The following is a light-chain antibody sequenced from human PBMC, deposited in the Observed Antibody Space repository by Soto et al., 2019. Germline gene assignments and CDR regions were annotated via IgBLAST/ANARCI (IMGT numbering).Light chain of an antibody. CDR2: QNN. V-gene: IGLV1-51*02. CDR3: GTWDSSLSAGV. J-gene: IGLJ1*01. CDR1: SSNIGNNF. Sequence: QSVLTQPPSVSAAPGQKVTISCSGGSSNIGNNFVSWYQQLPGTAPKHLIYQNNKRPSGIPDRFSGSKSGTSATLAITGLQTGDEADYYCGTWDSSLSAGVFGTGTKVPVL.